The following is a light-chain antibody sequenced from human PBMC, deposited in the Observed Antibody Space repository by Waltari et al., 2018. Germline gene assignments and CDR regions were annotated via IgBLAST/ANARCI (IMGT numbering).Light chain of an antibody. CDR1: SDINVGTYK. Sequence: QAVLTQPSSLSASPGASASLTCTLRSDINVGTYKIYWYQQKPGSPPQYLLRYKSDSDKQQGSGVPSQFSGFKDASANAGILLISGLQSEDEADYYCMIWHSSAVVFGGGTKLTVL. CDR2: YKSDSDK. J-gene: IGLJ2*01. CDR3: MIWHSSAVV. V-gene: IGLV5-45*03.